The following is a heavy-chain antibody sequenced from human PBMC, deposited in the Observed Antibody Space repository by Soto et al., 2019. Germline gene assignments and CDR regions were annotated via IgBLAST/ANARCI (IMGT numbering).Heavy chain of an antibody. CDR3: ARRSGDY. CDR2: ISGSGGST. CDR1: GFTFSNYG. J-gene: IGHJ4*02. V-gene: IGHV3-23*01. D-gene: IGHD3-3*01. Sequence: EVQLLESWGGLAQPGGSLRLSCAVSGFTFSNYGMNWVRQAPGKGLEWVSTISGSGGSTYYADSVKGPFTISRDNSKDTLYLHRNSLRVEDTAVYYCARRSGDYWGQGTLVTVSS.